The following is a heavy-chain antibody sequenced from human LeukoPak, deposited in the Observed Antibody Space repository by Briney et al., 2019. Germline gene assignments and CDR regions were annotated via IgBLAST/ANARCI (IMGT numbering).Heavy chain of an antibody. CDR1: GGSISSSSYY. Sequence: SETLSLTCTVSGGSISSSSYYWGWIRQPPGKGLEWIGSIYYSGSTYYNPSLKSRVTISVDTSKNQFSLKLSSVTAADTAVYYCARRIAAAGPYWYFDLWGRGTLVTVSS. V-gene: IGHV4-39*01. D-gene: IGHD6-13*01. CDR2: IYYSGST. J-gene: IGHJ2*01. CDR3: ARRIAAAGPYWYFDL.